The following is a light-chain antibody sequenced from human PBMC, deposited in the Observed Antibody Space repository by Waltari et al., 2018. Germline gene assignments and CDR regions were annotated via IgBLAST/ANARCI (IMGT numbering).Light chain of an antibody. Sequence: SYELTQPSSVSVSPGQTAQILCSGEILATKYARWSPKKPGQAPLLLIYEDSERPSEIPGRFSGSSSGTTVTLTITGAHVDDEADYYCFSAADNNWVFGGGTKLTVL. CDR2: EDS. CDR1: ILATKY. CDR3: FSAADNNWV. V-gene: IGLV3-27*01. J-gene: IGLJ3*02.